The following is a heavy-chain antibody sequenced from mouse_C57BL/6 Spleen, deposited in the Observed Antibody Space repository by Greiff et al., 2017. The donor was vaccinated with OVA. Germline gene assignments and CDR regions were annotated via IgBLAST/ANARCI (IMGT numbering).Heavy chain of an antibody. CDR1: GYSFTGYF. CDR2: INPYNGDT. Sequence: EVQLQQSGPELVKPGDSVKISCKASGYSFTGYFMNWVMQSHGKSLEWIGRINPYNGDTFYNQKFKGKATLTVDKSSSTAHMELRSLTSEDSAVYYCARKVASGNPYYYAMDYWGQGTSVTVSS. CDR3: ARKVASGNPYYYAMDY. J-gene: IGHJ4*01. D-gene: IGHD2-1*01. V-gene: IGHV1-20*01.